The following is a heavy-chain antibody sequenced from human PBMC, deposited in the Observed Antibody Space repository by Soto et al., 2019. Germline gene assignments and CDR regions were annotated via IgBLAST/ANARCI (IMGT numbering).Heavy chain of an antibody. CDR1: GYTFSNYG. V-gene: IGHV1-18*01. CDR2: ISGYNGNT. CDR3: ARKSSSSSWFDP. D-gene: IGHD6-6*01. J-gene: IGHJ5*02. Sequence: QVLLVQSGAEVKKPGASVKVSCKASGYTFSNYGISWVRQAPGQGLEWMGWISGYNGNTNYAQNFQGRVTMTADPSTRTDYMDLRSLISDDTAVYFCARKSSSSSWFDPWGQGTLVTVSS.